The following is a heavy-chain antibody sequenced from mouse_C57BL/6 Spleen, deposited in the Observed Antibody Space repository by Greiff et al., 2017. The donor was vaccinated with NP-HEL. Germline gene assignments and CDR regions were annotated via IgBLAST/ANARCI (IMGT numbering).Heavy chain of an antibody. Sequence: EVQLVESGGGLVQPKGSLKLSCAASGFSFNTYAMNWVRQAPGKGLEWVARIRSKSNNYATYYADSVKDRFTISRDDSESMLYLQMNNLKTEDTAMYYCVRFYDYDGYFDVWGTGTTVTVSS. J-gene: IGHJ1*03. CDR1: GFSFNTYA. D-gene: IGHD2-4*01. CDR2: IRSKSNNYAT. V-gene: IGHV10-1*01. CDR3: VRFYDYDGYFDV.